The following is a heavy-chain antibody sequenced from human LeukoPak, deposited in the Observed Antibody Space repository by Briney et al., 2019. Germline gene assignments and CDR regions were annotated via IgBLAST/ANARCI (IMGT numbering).Heavy chain of an antibody. J-gene: IGHJ4*02. V-gene: IGHV4-39*01. Sequence: SETLSLTCTVSGGPISGSSYYWGWIRQPPGKGLEWIGSIYYSGSTYYNPSLKSRVTISVDTSKNQFSLKLSSVTAADTAVYYCARLLSGADRNFDYWGQGTLVTVSS. CDR1: GGPISGSSYY. D-gene: IGHD1-26*01. CDR3: ARLLSGADRNFDY. CDR2: IYYSGST.